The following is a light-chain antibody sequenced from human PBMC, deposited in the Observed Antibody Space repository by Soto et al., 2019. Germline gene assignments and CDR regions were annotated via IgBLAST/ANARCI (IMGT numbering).Light chain of an antibody. J-gene: IGLJ1*01. CDR2: RND. V-gene: IGLV1-47*01. CDR3: AAWDDSLSGYV. Sequence: QSVLTQPPSASGTPGQSVTISCSGSSSYIGSKYVYWYQQLPGTAPKLLIYRNDQRPSRISDRFSGSKSGTSASLAISGLRSEDEADYYCAAWDDSLSGYVFGTGTKVTVL. CDR1: SSYIGSKY.